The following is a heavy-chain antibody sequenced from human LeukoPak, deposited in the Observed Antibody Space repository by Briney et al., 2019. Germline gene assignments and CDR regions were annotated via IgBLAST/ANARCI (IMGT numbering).Heavy chain of an antibody. D-gene: IGHD3-10*01. Sequence: GGSLRLSCAASGSTFSSYSMNWVRQAPGKGLEWVSSISSSSSYIYYADSVKGRFTISRDNAKNSLYLQMNSLRAEDTAVYYCARDPNYYGSGPDYWGQGTLVTVSS. CDR3: ARDPNYYGSGPDY. V-gene: IGHV3-21*01. CDR1: GSTFSSYS. J-gene: IGHJ4*02. CDR2: ISSSSSYI.